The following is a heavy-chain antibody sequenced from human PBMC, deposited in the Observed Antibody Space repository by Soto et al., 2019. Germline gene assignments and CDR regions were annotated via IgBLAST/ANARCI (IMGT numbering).Heavy chain of an antibody. CDR3: ARGGTTGGLDV. D-gene: IGHD3-16*01. CDR2: TSYDGSNN. Sequence: QVQLVESGGGVVQPGTSLRLSCVGSGFTFRSYVIHWVRQAPGKGLEWVALTSYDGSNNFYGDSVTGRFTISRHNSRNTVELQMDSLRYEDTALYYCARGGTTGGLDVWGQGTLVSVSS. V-gene: IGHV3-33*05. J-gene: IGHJ4*02. CDR1: GFTFRSYV.